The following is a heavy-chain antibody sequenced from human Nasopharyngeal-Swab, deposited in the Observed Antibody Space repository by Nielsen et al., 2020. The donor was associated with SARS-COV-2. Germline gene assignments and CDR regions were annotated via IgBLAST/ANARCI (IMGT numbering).Heavy chain of an antibody. D-gene: IGHD3-9*01. CDR3: ARGYDDTNFDY. CDR1: GITFSTSW. CDR2: INNDGSRT. Sequence: GGSLRLSCAASGITFSTSWMHWVRQGPGKGLVWVSRINNDGSRTNYADSVKGRFTISRDNAKNTLYLQMNSLKVDDTALYFCARGYDDTNFDYWGQGTLVTVSS. J-gene: IGHJ4*02. V-gene: IGHV3-74*01.